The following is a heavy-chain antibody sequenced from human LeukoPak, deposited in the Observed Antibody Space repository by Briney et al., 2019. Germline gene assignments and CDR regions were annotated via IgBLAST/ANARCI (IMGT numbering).Heavy chain of an antibody. D-gene: IGHD2-2*01. V-gene: IGHV4-59*01. CDR2: IYYSGSI. CDR3: ARRYCSSTSCYFHFDY. Sequence: ASETLSLTCTVSGGSISSYYWSWIRQPPGKGLGWIGYIYYSGSINYNPSLKSRVTISVDTSKNQFSLKLSSVTAADTAVYYCARRYCSSTSCYFHFDYWGQGTLVTVSS. J-gene: IGHJ4*02. CDR1: GGSISSYY.